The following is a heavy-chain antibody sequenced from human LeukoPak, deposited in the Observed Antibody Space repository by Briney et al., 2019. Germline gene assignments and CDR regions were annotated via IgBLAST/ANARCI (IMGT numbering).Heavy chain of an antibody. CDR3: ARDPDSSYFDY. Sequence: PGGSLRLSCAASGFTVSSNYLSWVRPAPGKGLEWVSVIYSGGGTYYADSVKGRFTVSRDNSKNTLYLQMNSLRAEDTAVYYCARDPDSSYFDYWGQGTLVTVSS. J-gene: IGHJ4*02. CDR1: GFTVSSNY. D-gene: IGHD4-11*01. V-gene: IGHV3-66*01. CDR2: IYSGGGT.